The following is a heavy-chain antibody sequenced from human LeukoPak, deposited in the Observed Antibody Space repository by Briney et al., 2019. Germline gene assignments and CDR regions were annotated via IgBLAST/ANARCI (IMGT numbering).Heavy chain of an antibody. CDR2: ITSSSSYM. V-gene: IGHV3-21*06. Sequence: PGGSLRLSCAASGFTFSSYRMNWVRRPPGKGPEGVSAITSSSSYMYYADSVRGRFTISRDNANNLVHLEMNSLRVEDTAVYYCARGDGYNDAEYLQHWGQGTLVTVS. D-gene: IGHD5-24*01. CDR1: GFTFSSYR. J-gene: IGHJ1*01. CDR3: ARGDGYNDAEYLQH.